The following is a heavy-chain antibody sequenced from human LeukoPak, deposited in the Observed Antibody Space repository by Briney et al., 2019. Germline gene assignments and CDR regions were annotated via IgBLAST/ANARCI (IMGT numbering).Heavy chain of an antibody. CDR3: ARVIAAAGSYLDY. Sequence: GGSLRLSCAASGFTFSDYYMSWIRQAPGKGLEWVSYISSSGSTIYYADSVKGRFTISRDNPKNSLYLQMNSLRAEDTAVYYCARVIAAAGSYLDYWGQGTLVTVSS. J-gene: IGHJ4*02. D-gene: IGHD6-13*01. CDR2: ISSSGSTI. CDR1: GFTFSDYY. V-gene: IGHV3-11*01.